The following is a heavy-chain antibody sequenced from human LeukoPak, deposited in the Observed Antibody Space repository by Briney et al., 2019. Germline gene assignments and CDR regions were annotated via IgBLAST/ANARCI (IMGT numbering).Heavy chain of an antibody. CDR3: ARGIAVAGDYYYYYGMDV. D-gene: IGHD6-19*01. V-gene: IGHV6-1*01. Sequence: SQTLSLTCAISGDSVSSNSAAWNWIRQSPSRGLEWLGRTYYRSKWYNDYAVSVKSRITINPDTSKNQFSLQLNSLTPEDTAVYYCARGIAVAGDYYYYYGMDVWGQGTTVTVSS. CDR2: TYYRSKWYN. J-gene: IGHJ6*02. CDR1: GDSVSSNSAA.